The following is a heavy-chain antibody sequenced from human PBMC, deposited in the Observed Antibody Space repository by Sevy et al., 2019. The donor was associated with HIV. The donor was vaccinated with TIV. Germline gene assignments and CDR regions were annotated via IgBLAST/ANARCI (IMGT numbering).Heavy chain of an antibody. CDR3: ARDGLGGFAQTLDV. V-gene: IGHV3-30*04. J-gene: IGHJ6*02. Sequence: GGSLRLSCAASGFTFSSYAMLWVRQAPGKGLDWVALISYDGSNKYYADSVKGRFTISRDNAKNTLYLEMNSLRPEETAGYYCARDGLGGFAQTLDVWGQGTTVTVSS. CDR1: GFTFSSYA. D-gene: IGHD3-16*01. CDR2: ISYDGSNK.